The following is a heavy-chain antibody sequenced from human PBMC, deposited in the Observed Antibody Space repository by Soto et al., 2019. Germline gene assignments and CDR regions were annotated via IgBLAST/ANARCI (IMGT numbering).Heavy chain of an antibody. CDR3: ARQGLFLEWLLSLDY. CDR1: GGSISSSSYY. J-gene: IGHJ4*02. Sequence: SETLSLTCTVSGGSISSSSYYWGWIRQPPGKGLEWIGSIYYSGSTYYNPSLKSRVTISVDTSKNQFSLKLSSVTAADTAVYYCARQGLFLEWLLSLDYWGQGTLVTVSS. V-gene: IGHV4-39*01. CDR2: IYYSGST. D-gene: IGHD3-3*01.